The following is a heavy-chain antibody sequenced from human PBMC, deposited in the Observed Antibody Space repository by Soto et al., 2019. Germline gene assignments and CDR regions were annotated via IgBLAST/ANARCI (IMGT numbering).Heavy chain of an antibody. V-gene: IGHV5-51*01. CDR1: GYSFTSYC. CDR2: IYPGDSDT. CDR3: ARQPVDYYDSSGYYNYFDP. J-gene: IGHJ5*02. D-gene: IGHD3-22*01. Sequence: GESLKISCKGSGYSFTSYCIGWVLQMPWKGLEWMGIIYPGDSDTRYGPSFQGQVTISADKSISTAYLQWSSLKASDTAMYYCARQPVDYYDSSGYYNYFDPLGQGTLVTVSS.